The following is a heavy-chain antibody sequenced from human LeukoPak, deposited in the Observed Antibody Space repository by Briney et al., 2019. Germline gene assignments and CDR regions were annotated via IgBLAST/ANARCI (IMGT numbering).Heavy chain of an antibody. CDR3: ARSPPPPHNGMDV. CDR2: IYYTGSS. J-gene: IGHJ6*02. Sequence: SETLSLTCTVSGGSISGFYWSWIRQPPGKGLEWVAYIYYTGSSNYNPSLRSRVTISVDTSKNQLSLTLSSVTAADTAVYYCARSPPPPHNGMDVWGHGTTVTVSS. V-gene: IGHV4-59*01. CDR1: GGSISGFY.